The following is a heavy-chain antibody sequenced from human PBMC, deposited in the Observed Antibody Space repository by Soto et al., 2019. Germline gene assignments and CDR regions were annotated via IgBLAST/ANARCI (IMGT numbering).Heavy chain of an antibody. CDR2: IKGSGSSI. CDR1: GFSFSSYG. D-gene: IGHD6-19*01. V-gene: IGHV3-48*02. J-gene: IGHJ6*02. CDR3: ARAGRGAGPGTQYHYGMDV. Sequence: EVQLVESGGDLVQRGGSLRLSCAASGFSFSSYGINWVRQAPGKGLEWVAYIKGSGSSIYYADSVKGRVTISRDNAKNSLYLQVNSLRDEDTAVYYCARAGRGAGPGTQYHYGMDVWGQGTTVTVSS.